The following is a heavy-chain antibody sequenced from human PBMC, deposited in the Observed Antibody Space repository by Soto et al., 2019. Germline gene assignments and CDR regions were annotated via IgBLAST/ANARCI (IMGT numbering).Heavy chain of an antibody. Sequence: VGSLRLSGAASGFTSSSHSMDWVRQAPGKGLEWVASIYSSSVFRVGPNEFYADSVRGRFIISRDNTNNLVFLQMDSLRVEDTAVYYCAREFSSQLPLDYWGQGTLVTVSS. CDR2: IYSSSVFRVGPNE. CDR1: GFTSSSHS. J-gene: IGHJ4*02. CDR3: AREFSSQLPLDY. V-gene: IGHV3-21*01.